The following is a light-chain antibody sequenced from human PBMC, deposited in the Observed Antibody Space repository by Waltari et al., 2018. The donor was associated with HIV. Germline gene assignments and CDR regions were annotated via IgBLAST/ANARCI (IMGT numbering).Light chain of an antibody. J-gene: IGLJ2*01. CDR3: SSYTGSNTLV. CDR1: STDSRFYQY. Sequence: QSALTQPASVSGFPGQSINISCAGISTDSRFYQYVSWYQQHPGSVPRLIIYDIHSRPSGVSDRLSGSRSGTSASLTISGLQAEDEADYFCSSYTGSNTLVFGGGTKVTVL. CDR2: DIH. V-gene: IGLV2-14*03.